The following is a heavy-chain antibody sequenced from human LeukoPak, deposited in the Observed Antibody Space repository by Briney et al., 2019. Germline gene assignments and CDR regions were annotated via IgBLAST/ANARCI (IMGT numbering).Heavy chain of an antibody. V-gene: IGHV4-30-4*01. Sequence: PSQTVSLTCTDSGGSISSGDYYWSWIRQPPGKGLEWIGYIYYSGSTYYNPSLKSRVTISVDTSKNQFSLKLSSVTAADTAVYYCARDLGGGSCYFDYWGQGTLVTVSS. CDR3: ARDLGGGSCYFDY. D-gene: IGHD2-15*01. CDR1: GGSISSGDYY. CDR2: IYYSGST. J-gene: IGHJ4*02.